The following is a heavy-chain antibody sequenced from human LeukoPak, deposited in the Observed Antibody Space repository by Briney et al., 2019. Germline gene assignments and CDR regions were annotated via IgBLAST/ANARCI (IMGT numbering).Heavy chain of an antibody. J-gene: IGHJ3*02. CDR1: GFTFDDYA. Sequence: GRSLRLSCAASGFTFDDYAMHWVRQAPGKGLEWVSGISWNSGSIGYADSVKGRFTISRDNAKNSLYLQMNSLRAEDMALYYCAKDSGRYQLLIHRGAFDIWGQGTMVTVSS. CDR3: AKDSGRYQLLIHRGAFDI. V-gene: IGHV3-9*03. CDR2: ISWNSGSI. D-gene: IGHD2-2*01.